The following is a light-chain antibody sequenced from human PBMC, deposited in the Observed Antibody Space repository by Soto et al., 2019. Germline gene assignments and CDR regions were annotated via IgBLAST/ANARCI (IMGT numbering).Light chain of an antibody. J-gene: IGKJ4*01. CDR2: GAS. V-gene: IGKV3-15*01. Sequence: IFMTQYPATLSVSPGEIVTLSCRASQGINRNLTWYQQKPGQAPRLLISGASTGATGIPARFSGSGSGTDFTLTINSLQSEDSAVYYCQQYYTWPVTFGGGTKVDIK. CDR1: QGINRN. CDR3: QQYYTWPVT.